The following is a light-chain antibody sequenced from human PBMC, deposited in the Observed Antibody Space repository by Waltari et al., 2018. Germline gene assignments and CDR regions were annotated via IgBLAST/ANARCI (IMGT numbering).Light chain of an antibody. CDR2: DAT. J-gene: IGKJ5*01. Sequence: IQLTQSPSSLSASVGDRVTITCRASQGISSWLTWYQKKPGEAPKVLIHDATRLQSGVPSRFSGSGAGTDFTLTINGLQPEDLGNYYCQQANSFPITFGQGTRLDIK. V-gene: IGKV1D-12*01. CDR1: QGISSW. CDR3: QQANSFPIT.